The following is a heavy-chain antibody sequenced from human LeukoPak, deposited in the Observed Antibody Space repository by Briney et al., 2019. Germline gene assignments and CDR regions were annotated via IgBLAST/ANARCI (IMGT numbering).Heavy chain of an antibody. J-gene: IGHJ4*02. CDR1: GGSFSGYY. CDR2: IYYSGTT. CDR3: ARGVYIAAAQYGY. Sequence: PSETLSLTCAVYGGSFSGYYWSWIRQPPGKGLEWIGYIYYSGTTNHNPSLKSRVTISVDTSKNQFSLKLSPVTAADTAVYYCARGVYIAAAQYGYWGQGTLVSVSS. V-gene: IGHV4-34*11. D-gene: IGHD6-13*01.